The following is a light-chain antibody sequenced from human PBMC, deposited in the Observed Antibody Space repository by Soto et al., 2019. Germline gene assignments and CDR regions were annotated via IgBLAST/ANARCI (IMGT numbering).Light chain of an antibody. CDR2: END. J-gene: IGLJ2*01. CDR1: NSNIATFS. CDR3: AAWYDSLTIL. V-gene: IGLV1-47*01. Sequence: QSVLTQPPSASGTPGQTVTISCSGSNSNIATFSVYWYQQLPGTAPKLLIYENDQRPSGVPDRFSGSKSDTSASLAIAGLRSGDEANYYCAAWYDSLTILFGGGTKLTVL.